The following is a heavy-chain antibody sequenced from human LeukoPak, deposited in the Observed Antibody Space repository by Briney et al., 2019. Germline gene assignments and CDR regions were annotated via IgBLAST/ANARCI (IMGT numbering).Heavy chain of an antibody. CDR2: ISSNGGST. CDR3: VKSVFGYSYGYGDY. Sequence: QTAGSPRLSCSASAFTFSSYAMHWVRQAPGKGLEYVSAISSNGGSTSYADSVKGRFTISRDNSKNTLYHQMSSLRAEDTAVYYCVKSVFGYSYGYGDYWGQGTLVTVSS. J-gene: IGHJ4*02. CDR1: AFTFSSYA. V-gene: IGHV3-64D*06. D-gene: IGHD5-18*01.